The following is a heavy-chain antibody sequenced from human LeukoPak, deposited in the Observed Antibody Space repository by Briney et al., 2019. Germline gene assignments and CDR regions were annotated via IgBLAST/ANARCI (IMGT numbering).Heavy chain of an antibody. V-gene: IGHV3-7*03. CDR2: IKQDGSEK. CDR1: GFTFSSYW. D-gene: IGHD1-26*01. J-gene: IGHJ4*02. CDR3: AKDKSDSGFGYFDY. Sequence: GGSLRLSCAASGFTFSSYWMSWVRQAPGKGLEWVANIKQDGSEKYYVDSVKGRFTISRDNAKNSLYLQMNSLRAEDMALYYCAKDKSDSGFGYFDYWGQGTLVTVSS.